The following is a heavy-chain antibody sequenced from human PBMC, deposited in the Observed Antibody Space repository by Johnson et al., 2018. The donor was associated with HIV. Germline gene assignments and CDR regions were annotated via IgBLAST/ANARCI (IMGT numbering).Heavy chain of an antibody. J-gene: IGHJ3*02. V-gene: IGHV3-15*01. Sequence: VQLVESGGGVVQPGRSLRLSCAASGFTFSNAWMSWVRQAPGKGLEWVGRIKSKTDGGTTDYAAPVKGRFTISRDDSKNTLYLQMNSLKIEDTAVYYCTTGQLGGASDIWGQGTMVTVSS. CDR1: GFTFSNAW. CDR3: TTGQLGGASDI. D-gene: IGHD6-13*01. CDR2: IKSKTDGGTT.